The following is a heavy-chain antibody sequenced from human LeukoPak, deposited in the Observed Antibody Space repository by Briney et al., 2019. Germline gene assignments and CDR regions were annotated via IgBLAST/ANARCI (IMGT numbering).Heavy chain of an antibody. V-gene: IGHV4-34*01. D-gene: IGHD3-9*01. CDR3: ASPGVLRYFDWSHPNFDY. CDR1: GGSFSGYY. J-gene: IGHJ4*02. Sequence: PSETLSLTCAVYGGSFSGYYWSWIRQPPGKGLEWIGEINHSGSTNYNPSLKSRVTISVDTSKNQFSLKLSSVTAADTAVYYCASPGVLRYFDWSHPNFDYWGQGTLVTVSS. CDR2: INHSGST.